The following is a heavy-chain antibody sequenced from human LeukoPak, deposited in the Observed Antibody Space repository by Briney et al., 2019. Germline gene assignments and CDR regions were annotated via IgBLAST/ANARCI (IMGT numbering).Heavy chain of an antibody. J-gene: IGHJ4*02. Sequence: SGGSLRLSCAASGFTFSSYAMSWVRQAPGKGLEWVSAISGSGGSTYYADSVKGRFTISRDNSKNTLYLQMNSLRAEDTAVYYCATNGVVVTDLDCWGQGTLVTVSS. CDR3: ATNGVVVTDLDC. V-gene: IGHV3-23*01. CDR2: ISGSGGST. CDR1: GFTFSSYA. D-gene: IGHD3-22*01.